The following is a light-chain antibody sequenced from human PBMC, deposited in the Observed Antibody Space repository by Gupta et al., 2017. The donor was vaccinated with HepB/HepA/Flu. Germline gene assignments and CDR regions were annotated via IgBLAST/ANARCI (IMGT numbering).Light chain of an antibody. V-gene: IGLV1-44*01. J-gene: IGLJ2*01. CDR1: SSNVGRNN. CDR3: AAWDTSLNVVV. CDR2: YND. Sequence: QSVLTQSTSVSGTPGQRVTIPCSGSSSNVGRNNVNWYQQLPGTAPNLLIYYNDERPSGVPERISGSKSGTSAALATSGLQSEDEADYYCAAWDTSLNVVVFGGGTKLTVL.